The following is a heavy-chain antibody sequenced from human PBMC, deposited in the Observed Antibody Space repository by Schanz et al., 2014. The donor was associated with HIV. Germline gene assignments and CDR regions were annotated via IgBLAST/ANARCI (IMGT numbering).Heavy chain of an antibody. CDR3: ARGFQGFDY. J-gene: IGHJ4*02. CDR1: GFNFNNYA. CDR2: ISESGGRT. D-gene: IGHD3-10*01. V-gene: IGHV3-23*01. Sequence: EVQLLESGGGLEQPGGSLRLSCAASGFNFNNYAMTWVRQAPGKGLEWVSSISESGGRTYYADSVNGRFTISRDNAKNSLHLQMSRLGAEDTAVYYCARGFQGFDYWGQGTLVTVSS.